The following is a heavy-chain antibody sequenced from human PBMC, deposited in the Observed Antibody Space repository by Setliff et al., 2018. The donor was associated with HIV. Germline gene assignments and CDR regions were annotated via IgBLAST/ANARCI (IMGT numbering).Heavy chain of an antibody. V-gene: IGHV3-48*03. CDR3: ARDPGRYNGMDV. D-gene: IGHD1-20*01. J-gene: IGHJ6*02. CDR2: ISSSGSPI. Sequence: GGSLRLSCVVSGFTFSNYKNYEMHWVRQAPGKGLEWLSYISSSGSPIYYADSVKGRFMFSRDTTKNSLNLQMNSRRAEDTAVYYCARDPGRYNGMDVWGQGTTVTVSS. CDR1: GFTFSNY.